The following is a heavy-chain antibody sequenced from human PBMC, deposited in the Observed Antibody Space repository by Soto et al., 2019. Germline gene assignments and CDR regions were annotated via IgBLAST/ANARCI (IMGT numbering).Heavy chain of an antibody. Sequence: GASVKVSCKVSGYTLTELSMHCVRQAPGKGLEWMGGFDPEDGETIYAQKFQGRVTMTEDTSTDTAYMELSSLRSEDTAVYYCATDKDGSGRSPTNEKKSFDYWGQGTLVTVSS. V-gene: IGHV1-24*01. CDR2: FDPEDGET. CDR1: GYTLTELS. D-gene: IGHD3-10*01. CDR3: ATDKDGSGRSPTNEKKSFDY. J-gene: IGHJ4*02.